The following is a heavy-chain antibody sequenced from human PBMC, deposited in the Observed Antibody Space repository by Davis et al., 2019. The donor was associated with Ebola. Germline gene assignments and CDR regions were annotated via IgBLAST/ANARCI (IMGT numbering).Heavy chain of an antibody. Sequence: GESLKISCAASGFTFSSYDMHWVRQATGKGLEWVSAIGTAGDTYYPGSVKGRFTISREKAKNSLYLQMNSLRGEDTAVYYRARAGFGEIYFDYWGQGTLVTVSS. CDR2: IGTAGDT. J-gene: IGHJ4*02. D-gene: IGHD3-10*01. CDR3: ARAGFGEIYFDY. CDR1: GFTFSSYD. V-gene: IGHV3-13*01.